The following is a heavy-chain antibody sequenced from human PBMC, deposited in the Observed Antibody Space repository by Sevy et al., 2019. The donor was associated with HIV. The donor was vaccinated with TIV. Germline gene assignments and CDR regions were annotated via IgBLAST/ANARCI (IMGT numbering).Heavy chain of an antibody. CDR1: GDSINNGDYY. CDR3: ARTTVTTLSSARNNWFDP. J-gene: IGHJ5*02. Sequence: SETLSLTCTVSGDSINNGDYYWSWIRQHPGKGLEWIGKIYYTGTTYYNPSLKSRLRISVERSENTLSLSLRSVTAADTAVYYCARTTVTTLSSARNNWFDPWSQGTLVTVSS. CDR2: IYYTGTT. D-gene: IGHD4-4*01. V-gene: IGHV4-31*03.